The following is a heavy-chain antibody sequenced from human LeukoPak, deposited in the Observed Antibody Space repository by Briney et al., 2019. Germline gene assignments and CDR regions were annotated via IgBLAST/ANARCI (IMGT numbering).Heavy chain of an antibody. Sequence: GESLKISCKGSGYSFTSYGIGWVRQMPGKGLEWMGIIYPGDSDTRYSPSFQGQVTISADKSISTAYLQWSSLKASDTAMYYCASSLRLEVGATYAFDIWGQGTMVTVSS. CDR1: GYSFTSYG. CDR3: ASSLRLEVGATYAFDI. V-gene: IGHV5-51*01. D-gene: IGHD1-26*01. CDR2: IYPGDSDT. J-gene: IGHJ3*02.